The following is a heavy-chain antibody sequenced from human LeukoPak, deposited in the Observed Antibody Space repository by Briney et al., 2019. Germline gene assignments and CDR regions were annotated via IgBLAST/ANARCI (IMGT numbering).Heavy chain of an antibody. CDR1: GFTFSDHY. CDR2: ISKTSSHI. D-gene: IGHD2-15*01. Sequence: GGSLRLSCAASGFTFSDHYMSWIRQAPGKGLEWVSYISKTSSHIYYADSVKGRFTISRDNAKNSLYLQMNSLRAEDTAVYYCARDLGYCSGGSCYGIESGAFDIWGQGTMVTVSS. V-gene: IGHV3-11*06. J-gene: IGHJ3*02. CDR3: ARDLGYCSGGSCYGIESGAFDI.